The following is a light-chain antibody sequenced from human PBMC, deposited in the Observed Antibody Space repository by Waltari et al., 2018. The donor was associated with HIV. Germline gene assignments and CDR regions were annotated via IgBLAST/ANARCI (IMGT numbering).Light chain of an antibody. CDR1: SSNIGKNF. CDR3: GTWDSSLSGVV. Sequence: SVLPQPPSVSAAPGQTVTISCSGSSSNIGKNFVSWYKQLPGAAPKPLIYDNNRRPSGIPDRSAGSKSGTTAILRITGLQTGDEADYYCGTWDSSLSGVVFGGGTKLTGL. J-gene: IGLJ2*01. CDR2: DNN. V-gene: IGLV1-51*01.